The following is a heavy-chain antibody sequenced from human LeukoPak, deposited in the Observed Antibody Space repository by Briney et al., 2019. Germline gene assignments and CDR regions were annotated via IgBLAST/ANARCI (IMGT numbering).Heavy chain of an antibody. CDR1: GGSISTCY. Sequence: SETLSLTCTVSGGSISTCYWNWIRQPPGKGLEWIGYIYHSGSTNYNPSLQSRVTISVDTSKNQFSLNLNSVTAADTAVYYCARGGAARLHFQNWGQGTLVTVSS. V-gene: IGHV4-59*01. CDR2: IYHSGST. CDR3: ARGGAARLHFQN. J-gene: IGHJ1*01. D-gene: IGHD6-6*01.